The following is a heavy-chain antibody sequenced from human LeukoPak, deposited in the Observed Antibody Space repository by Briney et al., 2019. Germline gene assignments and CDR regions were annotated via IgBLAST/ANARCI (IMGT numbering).Heavy chain of an antibody. J-gene: IGHJ4*02. Sequence: WETLSLTCTVSGGSISSGSYYWGWIRKPPGKGLEWIGSIYYSGSTYYNPSLKGRVTISVDTSKNQFSLKLSSVTAADTAVYYCARLGGDYGYWGQGTLVTVSS. CDR3: ARLGGDYGY. CDR2: IYYSGST. CDR1: GGSISSGSYY. D-gene: IGHD4-17*01. V-gene: IGHV4-39*01.